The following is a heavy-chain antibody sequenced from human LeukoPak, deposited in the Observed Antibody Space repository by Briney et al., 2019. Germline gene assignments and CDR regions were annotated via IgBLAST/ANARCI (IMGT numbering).Heavy chain of an antibody. CDR3: AREGITMVRGVPYYYGMDF. J-gene: IGHJ6*02. V-gene: IGHV3-30*03. CDR1: GFTFSSYG. CDR2: ISYDGSNK. D-gene: IGHD3-10*01. Sequence: GGSLRLSCAASGFTFSSYGMHWVRQAPGKGLEWVAVISYDGSNKYYADSVKGRFTISRDNSKNTLYLQMNSLRAEDTAVYYWAREGITMVRGVPYYYGMDFSGQGTTVTVSS.